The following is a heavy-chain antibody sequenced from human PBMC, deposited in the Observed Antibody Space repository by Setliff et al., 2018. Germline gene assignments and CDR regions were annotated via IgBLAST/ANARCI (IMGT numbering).Heavy chain of an antibody. D-gene: IGHD3-10*01. J-gene: IGHJ1*01. CDR2: FHTGGAT. CDR1: GGSISSGGFY. V-gene: IGHV4-61*09. CDR3: ARESATIGEFPLYYFDR. Sequence: SETLSLTCSVSGGSISSGGFYWSWIRQSAGRGLEWIGHFHTGGATDYNLSLKSRVTISLDSSKNQFSLRLSSVTAADAAVYFCARESATIGEFPLYYFDRWGQGIPVTVSS.